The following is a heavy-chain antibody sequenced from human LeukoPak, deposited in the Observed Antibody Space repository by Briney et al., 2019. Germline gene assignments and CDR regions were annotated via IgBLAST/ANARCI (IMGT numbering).Heavy chain of an antibody. J-gene: IGHJ6*03. Sequence: SETLSLTCTVSGGSISSYYWSWIRQPAGKGLELIGRIYSSGSTKYNPFLKSRVTISVDTSKNQFSLRLSSVTAADTAVYYCARDWGVSARPGYMDVWGKGTTVTVSS. CDR1: GGSISSYY. D-gene: IGHD6-6*01. CDR3: ARDWGVSARPGYMDV. V-gene: IGHV4-4*07. CDR2: IYSSGST.